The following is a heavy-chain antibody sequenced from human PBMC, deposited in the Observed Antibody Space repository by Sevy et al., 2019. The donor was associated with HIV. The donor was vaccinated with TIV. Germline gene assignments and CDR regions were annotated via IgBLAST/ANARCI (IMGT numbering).Heavy chain of an antibody. CDR3: AKDQGGELRRGFDY. CDR2: ISYDGSNK. CDR1: GFTFTSYG. V-gene: IGHV3-30*18. D-gene: IGHD1-26*01. J-gene: IGHJ4*02. Sequence: GSLRLSCAASGFTFTSYGMHWVRQAPGKGLEWVAVISYDGSNKYYADSVKGRFTISRDNSKNTLYLQMNRLRAEDTAVYYCAKDQGGELRRGFDYWGQGTLVTVSS.